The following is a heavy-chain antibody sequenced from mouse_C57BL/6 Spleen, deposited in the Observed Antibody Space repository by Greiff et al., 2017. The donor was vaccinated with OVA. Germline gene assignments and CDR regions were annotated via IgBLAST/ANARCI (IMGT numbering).Heavy chain of an antibody. CDR2: IRSKSNNYAT. CDR1: GFSFNTYA. Sequence: EVKLVESGGGLVQPKGSLKLSCAASGFSFNTYAMNWVRQAPGKGLEWVARIRSKSNNYATYYADSVKDRFTISSDDSESMLYLQMNNLKTEDTAMYYCVRRDYGYAMDYWGQGTSVTVSS. D-gene: IGHD2-4*01. J-gene: IGHJ4*01. CDR3: VRRDYGYAMDY. V-gene: IGHV10-1*01.